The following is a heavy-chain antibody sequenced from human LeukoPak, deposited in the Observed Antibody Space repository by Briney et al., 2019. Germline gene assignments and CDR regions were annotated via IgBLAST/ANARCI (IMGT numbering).Heavy chain of an antibody. V-gene: IGHV5-51*01. CDR3: ARHSSSSWYSDY. D-gene: IGHD6-13*01. CDR2: VYPATSDT. CDR1: GYSFPNYR. J-gene: IGHJ4*02. Sequence: GESLKISCKGSGYSFPNYRIGWVRQMPGKGLEWIGIVYPATSDTTYSPSFQGQVTISADKSISTAYLQWSSLKASDTAMYYCARHSSSSWYSDYWGQGTLVTVSS.